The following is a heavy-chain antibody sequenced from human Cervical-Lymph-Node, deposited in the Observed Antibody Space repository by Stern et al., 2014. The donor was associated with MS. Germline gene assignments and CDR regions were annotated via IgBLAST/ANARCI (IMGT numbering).Heavy chain of an antibody. J-gene: IGHJ6*02. CDR3: ARSQGATVTTGMNV. Sequence: VHLVESGGGVVQPGRSLRLSCAAAGFTFRNYAMHWVRQAPGKGLEWVAVTWYDGSNKYYGDSVKGRFTISRDNSKNTLYLQMSSLRAEDTAVYYCARSQGATVTTGMNVWGQGTTVTVSS. CDR1: GFTFRNYA. D-gene: IGHD4-17*01. V-gene: IGHV3-33*01. CDR2: TWYDGSNK.